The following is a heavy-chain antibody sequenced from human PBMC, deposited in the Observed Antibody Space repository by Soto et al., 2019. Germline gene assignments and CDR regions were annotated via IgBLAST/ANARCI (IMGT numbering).Heavy chain of an antibody. Sequence: PSETLSLTCTVSGGSISSGDYYWSWIRQPPGKGLEWIGYIYYSGSTYYNPSLKGRVTISVDTSKNQFSLKLSSVTAADTAVYYCARVYSSGYYKWFDPWGQGTLVTVSS. J-gene: IGHJ5*02. CDR2: IYYSGST. CDR1: GGSISSGDYY. V-gene: IGHV4-30-4*01. D-gene: IGHD3-22*01. CDR3: ARVYSSGYYKWFDP.